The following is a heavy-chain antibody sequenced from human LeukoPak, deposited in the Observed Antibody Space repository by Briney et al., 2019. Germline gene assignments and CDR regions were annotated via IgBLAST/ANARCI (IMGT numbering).Heavy chain of an antibody. CDR2: IYYSGST. V-gene: IGHV4-31*03. J-gene: IGHJ6*02. D-gene: IGHD2-15*01. CDR3: ARGGGYCSGGSCYSPFAEGIGWGMDV. CDR1: GGSISSGGYY. Sequence: NPSETLSLTCTVSGGSISSGGYYWSWIRQHPGKGLEWIGYIYYSGSTYYNPSLKSRVTISVDTSKNQFSLKLSSVTAADTAVYYCARGGGYCSGGSCYSPFAEGIGWGMDVWGQGTTVTVSS.